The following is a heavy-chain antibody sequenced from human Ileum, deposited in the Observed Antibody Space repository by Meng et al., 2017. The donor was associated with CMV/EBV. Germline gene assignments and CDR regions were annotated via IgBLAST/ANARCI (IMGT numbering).Heavy chain of an antibody. V-gene: IGHV4-34*01. D-gene: IGHD3-22*01. CDR1: GGSVSDYY. J-gene: IGHJ4*02. CDR3: ARATRNYDSSGFVY. Sequence: AVYGGSVSDYYWNWIRRPPGKGLEWIGEINHSGSTNYKPSLKSQVTVSLDTSKNQFSLKLSSVTAADTAFYYCARATRNYDSSGFVYWGQGTLVTVSS. CDR2: INHSGST.